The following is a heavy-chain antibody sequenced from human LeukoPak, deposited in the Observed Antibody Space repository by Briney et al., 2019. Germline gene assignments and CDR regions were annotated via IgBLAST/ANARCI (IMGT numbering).Heavy chain of an antibody. J-gene: IGHJ5*02. V-gene: IGHV1-8*03. CDR2: MNPNSGNT. CDR1: GYTFTSYD. CDR3: ARGLGIAALPNWFDP. Sequence: ASVKVSCKASGYTFTSYDINWVRQATEQGLEGRGWMNPNSGNTGYAQKFQGRVTITRNTSISTAYMELSSLRSEDTAVYYCARGLGIAALPNWFDPWGQGTLVTVSS. D-gene: IGHD6-6*01.